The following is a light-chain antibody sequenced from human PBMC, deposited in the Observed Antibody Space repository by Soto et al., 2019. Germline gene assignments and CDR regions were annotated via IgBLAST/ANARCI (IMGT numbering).Light chain of an antibody. CDR1: QDIRGA. CDR3: QQFLSYPIT. Sequence: IQLTQSPASLSASVGERVTITCRASQDIRGALAWYQQGPGEAPQLLIYDASTLESGVPSRFSGSSSGTHFTLTISSLQPEDFATYYCQQFLSYPITFGQGTRLEI. J-gene: IGKJ5*01. CDR2: DAS. V-gene: IGKV1-13*02.